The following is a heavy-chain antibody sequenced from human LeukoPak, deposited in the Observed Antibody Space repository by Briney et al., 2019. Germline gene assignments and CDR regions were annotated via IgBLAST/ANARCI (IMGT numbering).Heavy chain of an antibody. Sequence: PSETLSLTCSVSGXSISGYYWSWMRQPPGKGLEWIGYIYYTGSTNYNPSLKSRVTISVDTSMNQFSLKLSSVTAADTAVYYCARISSSAPYFDYWGQGSLVTVSS. V-gene: IGHV4-59*08. CDR2: IYYTGST. CDR1: GXSISGYY. CDR3: ARISSSAPYFDY. D-gene: IGHD6-6*01. J-gene: IGHJ4*02.